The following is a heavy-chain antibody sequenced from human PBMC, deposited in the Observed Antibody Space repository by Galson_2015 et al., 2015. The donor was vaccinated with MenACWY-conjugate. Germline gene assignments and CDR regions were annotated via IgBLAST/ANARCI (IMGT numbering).Heavy chain of an antibody. D-gene: IGHD7-27*01. CDR2: IYSDGSNK. Sequence: SLRLSCAASRFSFSRSGMHWVRQAPGKGLEWVALIYSDGSNKYYADSVQGRFTVSRDNSKNTLYLQMNSLRAEDTAVYYCARDGPNWGFDYWAREPWSPSPQ. CDR1: RFSFSRSG. V-gene: IGHV3-33*01. CDR3: ARDGPNWGFDY. J-gene: IGHJ4*02.